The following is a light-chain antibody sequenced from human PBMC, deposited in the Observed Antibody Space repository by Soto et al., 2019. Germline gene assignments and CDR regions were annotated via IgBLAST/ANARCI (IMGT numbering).Light chain of an antibody. CDR3: QSYDDSLSVHYV. Sequence: QSVLTQPPSVSGAPGQRVTISCTGSSSNIRSTYDLQWYQRLPGTAPKLLIHSNTDRPSGVPDRFSGSKSGTSASLAITGLQADDEADYYCQSYDDSLSVHYVFGTGTKVTVL. V-gene: IGLV1-40*01. CDR2: SNT. J-gene: IGLJ1*01. CDR1: SSNIRSTYD.